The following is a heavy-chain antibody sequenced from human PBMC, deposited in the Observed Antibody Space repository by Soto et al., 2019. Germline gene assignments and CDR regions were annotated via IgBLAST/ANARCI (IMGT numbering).Heavy chain of an antibody. V-gene: IGHV4-39*01. CDR1: GGSISSGDYY. CDR3: ASPYYDILTGYPPGDY. Sequence: SETLSLTCTVSGGSISSGDYYWRWIRQPPGKGLEWIGSIYYSGSTYYNPSLKSRVTISVDTSKNQFSLKLSSVTAADTAVYYCASPYYDILTGYPPGDYWGQGTLVTVSS. J-gene: IGHJ4*02. CDR2: IYYSGST. D-gene: IGHD3-9*01.